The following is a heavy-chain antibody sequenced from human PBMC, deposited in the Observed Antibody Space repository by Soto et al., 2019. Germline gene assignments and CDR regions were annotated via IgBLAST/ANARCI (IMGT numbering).Heavy chain of an antibody. CDR3: ARLGEYYQSLDP. Sequence: SETLCLTCTVSGGSISPYYWAWIRQPPGKGLEWVGYIYYSGSTSYNPSLKSRVTLSLETSKSQFSLRLSSVTASDTAVYYCARLGEYYQSLDPWGQGTLVTVSS. CDR1: GGSISPYY. J-gene: IGHJ5*02. D-gene: IGHD2-2*01. V-gene: IGHV4-59*08. CDR2: IYYSGST.